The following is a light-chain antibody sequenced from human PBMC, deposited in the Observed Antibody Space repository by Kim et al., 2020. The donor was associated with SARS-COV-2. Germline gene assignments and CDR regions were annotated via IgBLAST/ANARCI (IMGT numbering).Light chain of an antibody. CDR1: RNVDRN. CDR2: GAS. V-gene: IGKV3-15*01. J-gene: IGKJ5*01. CDR3: QQYHNWPPIT. Sequence: SPGESATLSCRASRNVDRNLAWYQQRPGQAPRLLIYGASSRAAGVSARFSGSGSGTEYTLTIASLQSDDFAVYYCQQYHNWPPITFGQGTRLEIK.